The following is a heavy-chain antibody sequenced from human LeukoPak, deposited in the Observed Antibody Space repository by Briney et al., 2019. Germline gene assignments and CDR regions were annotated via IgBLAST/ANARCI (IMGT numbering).Heavy chain of an antibody. CDR3: ARGYSSGWYDGNNWFDP. CDR2: INHSGST. V-gene: IGHV4-34*01. Sequence: SETLSLTCAVYGGSFSGYYWSWIRQPPGKGLEWIGEINHSGSTNYNPSLKSRVTISGDTSKNQFSLKLSSVTAADTAVYYCARGYSSGWYDGNNWFDPWGQGTLVTVSS. CDR1: GGSFSGYY. D-gene: IGHD6-19*01. J-gene: IGHJ5*02.